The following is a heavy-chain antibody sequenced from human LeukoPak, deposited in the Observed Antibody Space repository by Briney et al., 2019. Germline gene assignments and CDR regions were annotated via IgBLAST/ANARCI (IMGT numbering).Heavy chain of an antibody. J-gene: IGHJ4*02. Sequence: PGGSLRLSCKGSGYSFTSYWIGWVRQMPGKGLEWMGIIYPGGSDTRYSPSFQGQVTISADKSISTAYLQWSSLKASDTAMYYCARVEMATIQGFDYWGQGTLVTVSS. D-gene: IGHD5-24*01. CDR2: IYPGGSDT. CDR3: ARVEMATIQGFDY. V-gene: IGHV5-51*01. CDR1: GYSFTSYW.